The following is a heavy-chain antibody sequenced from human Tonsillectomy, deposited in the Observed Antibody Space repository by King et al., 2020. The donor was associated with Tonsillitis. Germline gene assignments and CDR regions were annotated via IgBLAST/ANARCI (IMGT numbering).Heavy chain of an antibody. Sequence: VQLVESGGGLVQPGGSLRLSCAASGFTFNSFAMSWVRQAPGKGLEWVSVISASGGSTYYGDSVKGRFTISRDNSKSTLYLQMTSLRAEDTAVYYCATGGMYGSGSPYDAFDVWGQGTMVTVSS. V-gene: IGHV3-23*04. CDR3: ATGGMYGSGSPYDAFDV. CDR2: ISASGGST. D-gene: IGHD3-10*01. CDR1: GFTFNSFA. J-gene: IGHJ3*01.